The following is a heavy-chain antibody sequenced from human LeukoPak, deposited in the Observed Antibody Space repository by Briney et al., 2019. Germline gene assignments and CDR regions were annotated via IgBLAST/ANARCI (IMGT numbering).Heavy chain of an antibody. CDR1: GYTFTGYY. D-gene: IGHD5-12*01. V-gene: IGHV1-2*02. CDR3: ARAGGYSGYDAPYYFDY. Sequence: ASVKVSCKASGYTFTGYYMHWVRQAPGQGLEWMGWINSNSGGTNYAQKFQGRVTMTRDTSISTAYMELSRLRSDDTAVYYCARAGGYSGYDAPYYFDYWGQGTLVTVSS. J-gene: IGHJ4*02. CDR2: INSNSGGT.